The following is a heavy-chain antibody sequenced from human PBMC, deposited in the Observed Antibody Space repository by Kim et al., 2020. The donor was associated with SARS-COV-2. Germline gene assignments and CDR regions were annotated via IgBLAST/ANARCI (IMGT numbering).Heavy chain of an antibody. J-gene: IGHJ4*02. D-gene: IGHD3-22*01. Sequence: SESLSLTCTVSGGSISGYYWSWIRQSPGKGLEWVGYIYYSGNTNYNPSLRSRFTISVDTSRNQFSLNLTSVTAADTAMYYCARYRADTYNYGTSGYHGGYSLDEWRRGTLVTVS. CDR3: ARYRADTYNYGTSGYHGGYSLDE. V-gene: IGHV4-59*01. CDR1: GGSISGYY. CDR2: IYYSGNT.